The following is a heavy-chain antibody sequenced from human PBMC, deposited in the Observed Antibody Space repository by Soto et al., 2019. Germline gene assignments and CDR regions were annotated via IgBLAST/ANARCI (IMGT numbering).Heavy chain of an antibody. CDR3: ARELYSYYSRLFYFEH. CDR2: ISGSGGST. V-gene: IGHV3-23*01. Sequence: GGSLRLSCAASGFTFSNYAVTWVRQAPGKGLEWVSTISGSGGSTYYADSVKGRFTISRDNSKNTLYLQMNSLRAEDTAVYYCARELYSYYSRLFYFEHWGQGARVTVSS. CDR1: GFTFSNYA. D-gene: IGHD4-4*01. J-gene: IGHJ4*02.